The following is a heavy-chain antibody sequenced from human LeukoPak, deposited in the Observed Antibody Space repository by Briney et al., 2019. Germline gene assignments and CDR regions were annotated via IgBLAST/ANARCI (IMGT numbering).Heavy chain of an antibody. CDR3: VKLEVITARGPLYFDY. Sequence: GGSLRLSCAASGFTFSSYAMSWVRQAPGKGLEWVSAISGSGGSTYYADSVKGRFTISRDNSKKTLYLQMHSLRAEDTAVYYCVKLEVITARGPLYFDYWGQGTLVTVSS. V-gene: IGHV3-23*01. J-gene: IGHJ4*02. D-gene: IGHD5-18*01. CDR2: ISGSGGST. CDR1: GFTFSSYA.